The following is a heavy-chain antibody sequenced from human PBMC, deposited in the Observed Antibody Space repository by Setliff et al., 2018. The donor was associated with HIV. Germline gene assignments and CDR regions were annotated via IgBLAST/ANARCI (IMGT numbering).Heavy chain of an antibody. CDR3: ARRLSGPQGWLLSNWFDP. D-gene: IGHD3-3*01. CDR2: IYYSGST. CDR1: CGSISSSSYY. Sequence: SETLSLTCTVSCGSISSSSYYWGWFRQPPGKGLEWIGHIYYSGSTYYNPSLKSRVTISVDTSKNQFSLKLSSVTAADTAMYYCARRLSGPQGWLLSNWFDPWGQGTLVTVSS. J-gene: IGHJ5*02. V-gene: IGHV4-39*01.